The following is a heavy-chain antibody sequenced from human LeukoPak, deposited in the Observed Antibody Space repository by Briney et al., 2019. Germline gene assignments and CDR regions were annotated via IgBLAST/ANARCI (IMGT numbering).Heavy chain of an antibody. Sequence: SETLSLTCTVSGYSITSGYCWGWIRQPPGKGLEWIGNIYHSGSTYYNPSLKSRVTISVDTSKNQFSLKLSSVTAADTAVYYCARVHDGYGVRPRYFDYWGQGTLVTVSS. J-gene: IGHJ4*02. CDR3: ARVHDGYGVRPRYFDY. V-gene: IGHV4-38-2*02. CDR1: GYSITSGYC. CDR2: IYHSGST. D-gene: IGHD5-24*01.